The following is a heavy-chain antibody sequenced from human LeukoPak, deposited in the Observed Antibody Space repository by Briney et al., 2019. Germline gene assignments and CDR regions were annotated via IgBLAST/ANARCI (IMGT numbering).Heavy chain of an antibody. D-gene: IGHD3-9*01. Sequence: GGSLRLSCAASGFTFSSYAMSWVRQAPGKGLEWVSAISGSGGSTYYADSVKGRFTISRDNSKNTLYLQMNSLRAEDTAVYYCAKEPYYDTLTGYYEIDYWGQGTLVTVSS. CDR1: GFTFSSYA. CDR3: AKEPYYDTLTGYYEIDY. J-gene: IGHJ4*02. V-gene: IGHV3-23*01. CDR2: ISGSGGST.